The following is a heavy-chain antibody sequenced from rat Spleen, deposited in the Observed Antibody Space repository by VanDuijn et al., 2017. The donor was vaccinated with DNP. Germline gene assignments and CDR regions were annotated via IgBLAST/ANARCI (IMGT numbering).Heavy chain of an antibody. CDR3: ARLTGDY. CDR2: INSAGST. J-gene: IGHJ2*01. V-gene: IGHV3-3*01. Sequence: EVQLQESGPGLVKPSQSLSLTCSVTGYSISSNYWGWIRKFPGNKMEWMGYINSAGSTNYNPSLKSRISITRDTSKNQFFLQVNSVTTEDTATYYCARLTGDYWGQGVMVTVSS. D-gene: IGHD5-1*01. CDR1: GYSISSNY.